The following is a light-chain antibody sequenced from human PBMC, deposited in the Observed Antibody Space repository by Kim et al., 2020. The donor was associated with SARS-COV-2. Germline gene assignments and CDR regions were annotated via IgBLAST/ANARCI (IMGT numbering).Light chain of an antibody. CDR2: DNN. V-gene: IGLV1-51*01. Sequence: QSVLKQPPSVSAAPGQKVTISCSGSSSNIGNNYVSWYQQLPGTAPKLLIYDNNERPSGIPDRFSGSKSGTSATLGITGLQTGDEGDYYCGTWDSSLSAAVFGGGTQLTVL. CDR3: GTWDSSLSAAV. CDR1: SSNIGNNY. J-gene: IGLJ7*01.